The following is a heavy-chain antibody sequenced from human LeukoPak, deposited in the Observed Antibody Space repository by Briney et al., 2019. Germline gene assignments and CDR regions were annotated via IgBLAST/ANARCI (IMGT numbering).Heavy chain of an antibody. V-gene: IGHV1-69*05. CDR1: GGTFSSCA. CDR2: IIPIFGTA. D-gene: IGHD5-18*01. Sequence: ASVKVSCKASGGTFSSCAISWVRQAPGQGLEWMGGIIPIFGTANYARKFQGRVTITTDESTSTAYMELSSLRSEDTAVYYCARSGDSYGYGGGYWGQGTLVTVSS. J-gene: IGHJ4*02. CDR3: ARSGDSYGYGGGY.